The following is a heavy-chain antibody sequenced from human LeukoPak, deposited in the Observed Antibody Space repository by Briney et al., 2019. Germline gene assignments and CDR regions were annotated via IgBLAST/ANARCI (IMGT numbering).Heavy chain of an antibody. J-gene: IGHJ6*02. CDR1: GGSISVHY. CDR2: IHYSGRP. Sequence: SDTLSLPCTLSGGSISVHYWTWIRHPPGRGREWIRQIHYSGRPDYNPSLKSRVTISVDTSKNQLSLKVTSVTGADTAVYYCARFGVDYDMDVWGQGTTVTVSS. CDR3: ARFGVDYDMDV. V-gene: IGHV4-59*07. D-gene: IGHD3-16*01.